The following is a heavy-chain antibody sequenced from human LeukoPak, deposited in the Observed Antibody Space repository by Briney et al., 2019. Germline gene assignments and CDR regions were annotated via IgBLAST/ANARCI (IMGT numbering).Heavy chain of an antibody. D-gene: IGHD4-17*01. V-gene: IGHV1-18*01. J-gene: IGHJ5*02. CDR3: ARLTVTTWDWFDP. CDR1: GYTFTSYG. CDR2: ISAYNGNT. Sequence: ASVKVSCKASGYTFTSYGISRVRQAPGQGLEWMGWISAYNGNTNYAQKLQGRVTMTTDTSTSTAYMELRRLRSDDTAVYYCARLTVTTWDWFDPWGQGTLVTVSS.